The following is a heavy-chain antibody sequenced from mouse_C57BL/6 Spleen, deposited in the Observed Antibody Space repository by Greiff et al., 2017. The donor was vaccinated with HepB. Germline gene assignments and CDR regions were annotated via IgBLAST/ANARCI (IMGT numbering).Heavy chain of an antibody. Sequence: VQLQQSGAELMKPGASVKLSCKATGYTFTGYWIAWVKQRPGHGLEWIGEILPGSGSTNYNEKFKGKATFTEDTSSNTAYMQLSSLRTEDSAIYYCARKPPCRFYAMDYWGQGTSVTVSS. D-gene: IGHD6-1*01. CDR3: ARKPPCRFYAMDY. J-gene: IGHJ4*01. CDR1: GYTFTGYW. CDR2: ILPGSGST. V-gene: IGHV1-9*01.